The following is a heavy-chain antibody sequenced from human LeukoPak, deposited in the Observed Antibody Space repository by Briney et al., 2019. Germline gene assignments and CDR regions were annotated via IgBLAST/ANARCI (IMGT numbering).Heavy chain of an antibody. D-gene: IGHD3-16*02. V-gene: IGHV4-39*01. CDR3: ARVAEAYDYIWGSYRSFNNWFDP. J-gene: IGHJ5*02. Sequence: KPSETLSLTCTVSGGSISSSSYYWGWIRQPPGKGLEWIGSIYYSGSTYYNPSLKSRVTISVDTSKNQFSLKLSSVTAADTAVYYCARVAEAYDYIWGSYRSFNNWFDPWGQGTLVTVSS. CDR2: IYYSGST. CDR1: GGSISSSSYY.